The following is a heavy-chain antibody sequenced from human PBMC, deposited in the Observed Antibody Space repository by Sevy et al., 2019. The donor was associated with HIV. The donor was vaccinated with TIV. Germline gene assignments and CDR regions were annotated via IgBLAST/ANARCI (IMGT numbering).Heavy chain of an antibody. V-gene: IGHV4-59*01. J-gene: IGHJ4*02. Sequence: SETLSLTCTVSGGSISGYYWSWIRQPPGKGLEWIGYIYYSGSTNYNPSLKNRVTMSVDTSKNQCSLKMSSVTAADTAVYYCARTPVIMITSGGVIALRQFDFWGQGTLVTVSS. CDR2: IYYSGST. D-gene: IGHD3-16*02. CDR1: GGSISGYY. CDR3: ARTPVIMITSGGVIALRQFDF.